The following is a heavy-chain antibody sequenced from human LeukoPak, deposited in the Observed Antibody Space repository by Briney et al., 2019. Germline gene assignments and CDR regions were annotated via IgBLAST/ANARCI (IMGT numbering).Heavy chain of an antibody. J-gene: IGHJ1*01. CDR1: GFTVSSNY. CDR2: ISSSSSTI. D-gene: IGHD6-19*01. V-gene: IGHV3-48*02. Sequence: TGGSLRLSCAASGFTVSSNYMSWVRQAPGKGLEWVSYISSSSSTIYYADSVKGRFTISRDNAKNSLYLQMNSLRDEDTAVYYCARDSVMGSGWYRYFQHWGQGTLVTVSS. CDR3: ARDSVMGSGWYRYFQH.